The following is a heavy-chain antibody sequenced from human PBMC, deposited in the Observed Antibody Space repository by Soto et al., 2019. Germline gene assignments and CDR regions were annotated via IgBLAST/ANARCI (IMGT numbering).Heavy chain of an antibody. CDR2: ISYDSDTI. J-gene: IGHJ6*02. D-gene: IGHD3-3*01. Sequence: GGSLRLSCAGSGFTFGTYSMNWVRQAAGKGLEWIAYISYDSDTIQYADSVKGRFTISRDNAKNSLYLQMNSLRDEDTAVYYCARLYYDYVWGHGTTVTVSS. CDR3: ARLYYDYV. V-gene: IGHV3-48*02. CDR1: GFTFGTYS.